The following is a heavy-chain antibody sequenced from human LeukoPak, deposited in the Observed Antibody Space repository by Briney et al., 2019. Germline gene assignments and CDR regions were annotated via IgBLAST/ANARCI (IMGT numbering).Heavy chain of an antibody. D-gene: IGHD2-15*01. J-gene: IGHJ4*02. V-gene: IGHV3-7*01. Sequence: GESLKISCAASGFTFSSYWMSWVRQAPGKGLEWVANIKQDGSEKYYVDSVKGRFTISRDNAKNSLYLQMNSLRAEDTAVYYCARDLGYYFDYWGQGTLVTVSS. CDR1: GFTFSSYW. CDR2: IKQDGSEK. CDR3: ARDLGYYFDY.